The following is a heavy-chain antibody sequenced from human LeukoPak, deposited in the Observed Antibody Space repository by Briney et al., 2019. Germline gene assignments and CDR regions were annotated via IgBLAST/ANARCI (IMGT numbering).Heavy chain of an antibody. Sequence: GGSLRLSCAASGFNFNIYEMNWVRQAPGKGLEWVSYISSSGSIILYADSVKGRFTISRDNAKNLVYLEMNSLRAEDTAVYYCARDGGYYSYFDYWGQGTLVTVSS. CDR3: ARDGGYYSYFDY. CDR1: GFNFNIYE. CDR2: ISSSGSII. V-gene: IGHV3-48*03. J-gene: IGHJ4*02. D-gene: IGHD3-22*01.